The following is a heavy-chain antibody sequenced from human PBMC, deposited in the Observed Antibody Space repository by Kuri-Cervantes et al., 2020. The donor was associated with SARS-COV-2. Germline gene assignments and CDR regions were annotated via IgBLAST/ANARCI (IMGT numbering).Heavy chain of an antibody. CDR2: IRYDGSNK. D-gene: IGHD1-1*01. V-gene: IGHV3-30*02. CDR3: ATFKRLPNFPAGPGYFDY. CDR1: GFTFSSYG. Sequence: GESLKISCAASGFTFSSYGMHWVRQAPGKGLEWVAFIRYDGSNKYYADSVKGRFTISRDNSKNTLYLQMNSLRAEDTALYYCATFKRLPNFPAGPGYFDYWGPGTPVTVSS. J-gene: IGHJ4*02.